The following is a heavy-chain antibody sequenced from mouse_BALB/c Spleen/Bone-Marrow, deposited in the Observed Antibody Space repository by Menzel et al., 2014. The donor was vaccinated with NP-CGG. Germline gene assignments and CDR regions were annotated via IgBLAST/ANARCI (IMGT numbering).Heavy chain of an antibody. V-gene: IGHV5-6-3*01. J-gene: IGHJ3*01. Sequence: EVHLVESGGGLVQPGGSLKLSCAASGFTFSTYGMSWVRQTPDKRLELVASINNNGGSTYYPDSVKGRFTISRDNAKNTLYLQMSSLKSEDTAMYYCARDHVVGYWGQGTLVTVSA. CDR1: GFTFSTYG. CDR3: ARDHVVGY. CDR2: INNNGGST.